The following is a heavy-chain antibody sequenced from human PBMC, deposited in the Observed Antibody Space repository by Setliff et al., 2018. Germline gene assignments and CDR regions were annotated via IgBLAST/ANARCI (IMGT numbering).Heavy chain of an antibody. CDR1: GGSFRGYY. CDR2: MHYSGSA. J-gene: IGHJ5*02. V-gene: IGHV4-59*08. D-gene: IGHD2-15*01. Sequence: SETLSLTCTVSGGSFRGYYWSWIRQPPGKGLEWSGYMHYSGSANYTPSLKSRVTISIDTSKNQLSLKLSSVTAADTAVYYCARPYCSGGSCYSDWFDPWGQGTLVTVSS. CDR3: ARPYCSGGSCYSDWFDP.